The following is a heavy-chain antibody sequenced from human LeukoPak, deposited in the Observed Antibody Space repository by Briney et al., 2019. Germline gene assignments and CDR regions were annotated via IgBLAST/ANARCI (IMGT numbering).Heavy chain of an antibody. CDR1: GGTFSSYA. CDR3: ARGGGSGSYSFDP. V-gene: IGHV1-69*04. Sequence: SVKVSCKASGGTFSSYAISWVRQAPGQGLEWMGRIIPILGIANYAQKFQGRGTITADKSTSTAYMELSRLRSEDTAVYDCARGGGSGSYSFDPWGQGTLATPSS. CDR2: IIPILGIA. D-gene: IGHD3-10*01. J-gene: IGHJ5*02.